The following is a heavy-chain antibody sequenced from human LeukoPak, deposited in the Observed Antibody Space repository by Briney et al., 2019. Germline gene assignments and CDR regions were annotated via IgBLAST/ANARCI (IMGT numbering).Heavy chain of an antibody. CDR2: ISAGGTAI. V-gene: IGHV3-23*01. D-gene: IGHD5-12*01. Sequence: PGGSLRLSCAASGFTFAPYIVSWVRQAPGKGLQWVSAISAGGTAIYYAESVKGRFTISRDDSNNMLYLQMNSLRDEDTATYYRAKGGYIGYNGLFDIWGQGTTVIVSS. J-gene: IGHJ3*02. CDR3: AKGGYIGYNGLFDI. CDR1: GFTFAPYI.